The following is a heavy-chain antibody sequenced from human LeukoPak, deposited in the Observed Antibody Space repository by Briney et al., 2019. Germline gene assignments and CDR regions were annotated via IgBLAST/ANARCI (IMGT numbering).Heavy chain of an antibody. J-gene: IGHJ4*02. V-gene: IGHV3-33*01. CDR2: IRYDGSSK. CDR1: GFTFSSYG. Sequence: GRSLRLSCAASGFTFSSYGMHWVRQAPGKGLEWVAVIRYDGSSKHYADSVKGRFTISRDNSKNTLYLQMNSLRAEDTAVYYCARDHSSGWYSDYFDYWGQGTLVTVSS. D-gene: IGHD6-19*01. CDR3: ARDHSSGWYSDYFDY.